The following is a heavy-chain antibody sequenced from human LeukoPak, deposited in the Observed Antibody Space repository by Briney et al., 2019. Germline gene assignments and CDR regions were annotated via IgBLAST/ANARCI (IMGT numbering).Heavy chain of an antibody. V-gene: IGHV3-7*01. J-gene: IGHJ4*02. CDR3: VRGPNYGDYVDFLDY. D-gene: IGHD4-17*01. CDR2: IKRDGTPR. CDR1: GFAFSDHW. Sequence: PGGSLRLSCEVSGFAFSDHWMNWVRRAPGKGPEWVASIKRDGTPRYNVDSVRGRFTISRDTAKNSLYLQLNSLRADDTSVYYCVRGPNYGDYVDFLDYWGQGTLVTVSS.